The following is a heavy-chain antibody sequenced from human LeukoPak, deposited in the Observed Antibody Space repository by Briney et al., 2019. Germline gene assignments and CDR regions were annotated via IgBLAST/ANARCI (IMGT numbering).Heavy chain of an antibody. J-gene: IGHJ4*02. D-gene: IGHD5-12*01. CDR3: ARGWESGYDLDY. CDR2: IYYSGST. V-gene: IGHV4-59*01. CDR1: GGSFSGYY. Sequence: PSETLSLTCAVYGGSFSGYYWSWIRQPPGKGLEWIGYIYYSGSTNYNPSLKSRVTISVDTSKNQFSLKLSSVTAADTAVYYCARGWESGYDLDYWGQGTLVTVSS.